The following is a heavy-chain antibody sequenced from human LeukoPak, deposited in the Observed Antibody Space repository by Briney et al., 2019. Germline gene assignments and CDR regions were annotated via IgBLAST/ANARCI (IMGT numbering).Heavy chain of an antibody. Sequence: GGSLRLSCAASGFTFSNFAMSWVRQAPGKGLEWVSSIFSSGGGTYYADSVQGRFTISRDNAKNSLYLQMNSLRAEDTAVYYCARRLRRNYFDYWGQGTLVTVSS. D-gene: IGHD4-17*01. CDR2: IFSSGGGT. CDR1: GFTFSNFA. J-gene: IGHJ4*02. CDR3: ARRLRRNYFDY. V-gene: IGHV3-23*01.